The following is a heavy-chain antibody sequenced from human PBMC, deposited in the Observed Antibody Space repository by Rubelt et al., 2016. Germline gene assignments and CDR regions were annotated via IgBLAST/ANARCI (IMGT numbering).Heavy chain of an antibody. V-gene: IGHV1-18*01. Sequence: QVQLVQSGAEVKKPGASVKVSCKASGYTFTSYGISWVRQAPGQGLEWMGWISAYNGNTTCAAQLRGRVAVTKDTSTMTAYMGLRMWGSDERAGCYCARLGAYCDGMDVWGQGTTVTVAS. CDR3: ARLGAYCDGMDV. CDR2: ISAYNGNT. D-gene: IGHD3-16*01. CDR1: GYTFTSYG. J-gene: IGHJ6*02.